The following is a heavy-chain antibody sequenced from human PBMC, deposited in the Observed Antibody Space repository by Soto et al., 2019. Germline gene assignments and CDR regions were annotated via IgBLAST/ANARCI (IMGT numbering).Heavy chain of an antibody. V-gene: IGHV5-10-1*01. CDR2: IEPRYSYS. Sequence: LKIPCQASGYTLSAFWLTWMRQMPGKRLEWMATIEPRYSYSNYSLSFPGHVTISADKSIRSAYLHGSTLEASDTAIYYCARLSTRFCTKTTCPHYFGMDVWGQGTTVTAS. CDR3: ARLSTRFCTKTTCPHYFGMDV. D-gene: IGHD2-8*01. J-gene: IGHJ6*02. CDR1: GYTLSAFW.